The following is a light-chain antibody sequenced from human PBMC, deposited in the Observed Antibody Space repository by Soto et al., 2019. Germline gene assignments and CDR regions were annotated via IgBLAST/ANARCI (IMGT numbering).Light chain of an antibody. CDR2: DDG. CDR3: RSYTSNAYVV. V-gene: IGLV2-14*01. J-gene: IGLJ2*01. CDR1: SSDIGTYKY. Sequence: QSVLTQPASVSGSPGQSITISCTGTSSDIGTYKYVCWYQQHPGKAPKLIIYDDGDRPSGVSYRFSGSKSGNTASLTISGLQAEDESDYYSRSYTSNAYVVFGGGTKLTVL.